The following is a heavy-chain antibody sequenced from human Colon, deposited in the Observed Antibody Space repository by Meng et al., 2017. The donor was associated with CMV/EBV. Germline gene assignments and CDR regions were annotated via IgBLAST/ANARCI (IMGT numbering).Heavy chain of an antibody. D-gene: IGHD3-16*01. CDR1: VYSFTSYG. Sequence: KASVYSFTSYGISWVRRAPGQGLEWMAWISTYDGKTHYAQKFQGRLTLTTDVSTATAYLDLRGLRSEDTALYYCTRDQSSGFGGDYWGQGTLVTVSS. V-gene: IGHV1-18*04. CDR3: TRDQSSGFGGDY. CDR2: ISTYDGKT. J-gene: IGHJ4*02.